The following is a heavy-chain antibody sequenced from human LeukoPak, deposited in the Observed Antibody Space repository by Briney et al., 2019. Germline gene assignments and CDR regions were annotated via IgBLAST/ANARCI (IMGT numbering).Heavy chain of an antibody. D-gene: IGHD3-22*01. CDR3: ASQKANFYDSSGDV. V-gene: IGHV3-7*05. Sequence: GGSLRLSCAASGFTFSDYWMTWVRQAPGKGLEWVANIKQDGSEKYYVDSVKGRFTISRDNAKNMLYLQMNSLRAEDTALYYCASQKANFYDSSGDVWGQGTTVTVSS. CDR2: IKQDGSEK. J-gene: IGHJ6*02. CDR1: GFTFSDYW.